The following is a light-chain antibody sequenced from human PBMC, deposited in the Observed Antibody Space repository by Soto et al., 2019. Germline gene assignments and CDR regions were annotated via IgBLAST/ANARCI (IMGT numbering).Light chain of an antibody. V-gene: IGKV3D-15*01. J-gene: IGKJ5*01. CDR2: GAS. CDR3: QQYNSWPIT. Sequence: DIVMTQSPATLSVSPGERATLSCRASQSINRDLAWYVQKTGQAHRRVIYGASTWGTGVQPRFTGSGSGTEFTLNISRLQSEEFAVYYCQQYNSWPITFGQGTRLEIK. CDR1: QSINRD.